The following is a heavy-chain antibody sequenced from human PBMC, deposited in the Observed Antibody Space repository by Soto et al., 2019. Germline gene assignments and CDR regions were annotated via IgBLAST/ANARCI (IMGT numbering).Heavy chain of an antibody. Sequence: GGSLRLSCAASGFTFSSYGMHWVRQAPGKGLEWVAVISYDGSNKYYADSVKGRFTISRDNSKNTLYLQMNSLRAEDTAVYYCAKDHPPVSGPHYYMDVWGKGTTVTVSS. D-gene: IGHD3-10*01. CDR2: ISYDGSNK. CDR1: GFTFSSYG. V-gene: IGHV3-30*18. CDR3: AKDHPPVSGPHYYMDV. J-gene: IGHJ6*03.